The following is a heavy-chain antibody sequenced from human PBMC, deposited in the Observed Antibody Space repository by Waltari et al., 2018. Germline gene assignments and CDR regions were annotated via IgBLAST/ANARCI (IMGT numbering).Heavy chain of an antibody. CDR1: GYSFTSYW. Sequence: EVQLVQSGAEVKKPGESLTISCTGSGYSFTSYWIGWVGQMPGKGLEWMGIIYPGDSDTRYSPSFQGQVTISADKSISTAYLQWSSLKASDTAMYYCARHLATVVNWGMYYFDYWGQGTLVTVSS. CDR2: IYPGDSDT. V-gene: IGHV5-51*01. CDR3: ARHLATVVNWGMYYFDY. D-gene: IGHD4-17*01. J-gene: IGHJ4*02.